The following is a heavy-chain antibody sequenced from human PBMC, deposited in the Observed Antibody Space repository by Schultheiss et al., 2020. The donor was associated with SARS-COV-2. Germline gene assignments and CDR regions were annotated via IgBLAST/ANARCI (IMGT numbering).Heavy chain of an antibody. D-gene: IGHD2-2*01. V-gene: IGHV1-18*01. J-gene: IGHJ4*02. CDR1: GYIFNNYG. CDR3: ARVTGYSSSPHFFDY. CDR2: ISSYTDNT. Sequence: ASVKVSCKASGYIFNNYGITWVRQAPGQGLEWVGWISSYTDNTYHGERFQGRVTLTKDTSTSTAYMELRSLRSDDTAVYFCARVTGYSSSPHFFDYWGQGTHVTVSS.